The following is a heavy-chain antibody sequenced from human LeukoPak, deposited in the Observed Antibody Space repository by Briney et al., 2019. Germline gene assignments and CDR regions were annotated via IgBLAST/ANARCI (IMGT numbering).Heavy chain of an antibody. J-gene: IGHJ4*02. CDR1: GASISTGVYS. D-gene: IGHD3-9*01. CDR3: ARVYFRFGYFYFDY. Sequence: SETLSLTCAVSGASISTGVYSWSWIRQPPGKGLEWIGYIYSSGSTSYNPSLQSRLTLSIDASKNQFSLKLSSVTAADTALYYCARVYFRFGYFYFDYWGQGTLVTVSS. CDR2: IYSSGST. V-gene: IGHV4-30-4*07.